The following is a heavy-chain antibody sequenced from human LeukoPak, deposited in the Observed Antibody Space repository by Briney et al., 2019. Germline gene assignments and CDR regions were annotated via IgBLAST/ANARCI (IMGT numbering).Heavy chain of an antibody. J-gene: IGHJ4*02. CDR1: GGSFSGYY. V-gene: IGHV4-34*01. Sequence: SETLSLTCAVYGGSFSGYYWSWIRQPPGKGLEWIGEINHSGSTNYSPSLKSRVTISVDTSKNQFSLKLSSVTAADTAVYYCARGTGGSGSSGIDYWGQGTLVTVSS. CDR3: ARGTGGSGSSGIDY. D-gene: IGHD3-10*01. CDR2: INHSGST.